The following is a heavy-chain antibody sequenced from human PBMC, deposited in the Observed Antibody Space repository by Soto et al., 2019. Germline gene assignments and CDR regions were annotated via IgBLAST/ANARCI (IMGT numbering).Heavy chain of an antibody. J-gene: IGHJ4*02. CDR1: GFTFSSYA. CDR2: ISGSGGST. CDR3: AKVGLTIVVVVAATSGGTSFDY. D-gene: IGHD2-15*01. Sequence: GGSLRLSCAASGFTFSSYAMSWVRQAPGKGLEWVSAISGSGGSTYYADSVKGRFTISRDNSKNTLHQQMNSLRAEDTAVYYCAKVGLTIVVVVAATSGGTSFDYWGQGTLVTVSS. V-gene: IGHV3-23*01.